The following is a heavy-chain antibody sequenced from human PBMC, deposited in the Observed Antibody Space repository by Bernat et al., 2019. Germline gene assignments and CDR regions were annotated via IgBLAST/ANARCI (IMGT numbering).Heavy chain of an antibody. J-gene: IGHJ4*02. V-gene: IGHV4-39*01. D-gene: IGHD5-12*01. CDR2: NYYSGST. CDR1: GGSISSSSYY. CDR3: ASSSGYLIDY. Sequence: QLQLQASGPGLVKPSETLSLTCTVPGGSISSSSYYWGWICQPPGKGLEWIGSNYYSGSTYYNPSLKSRVTISVDTSKNQFSLKLSSVTAADTAVYYCASSSGYLIDYWGQGTLVTVSS.